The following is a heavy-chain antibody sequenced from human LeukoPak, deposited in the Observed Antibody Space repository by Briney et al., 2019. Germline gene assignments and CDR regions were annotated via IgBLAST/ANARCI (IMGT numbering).Heavy chain of an antibody. J-gene: IGHJ1*01. CDR1: GFTFISYA. V-gene: IGHV3-30-3*01. Sequence: GSLRLSCAASGFTFISYAMHWVRQAPGKGLEWVAVISYDGSNKYYADSVKGRFTISRDNSKNTLYLQMNSLRAEDTAVYYCAREEYYYDSSGPSAGEYFQHWGQGTLVTVSS. CDR2: ISYDGSNK. D-gene: IGHD3-22*01. CDR3: AREEYYYDSSGPSAGEYFQH.